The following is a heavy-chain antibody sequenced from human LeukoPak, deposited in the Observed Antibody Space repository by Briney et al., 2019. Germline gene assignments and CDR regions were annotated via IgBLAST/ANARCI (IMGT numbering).Heavy chain of an antibody. Sequence: SETLSLTCTVSGGSISSYYWSWIRQPPGKGLEWIGYIYYSGSTNYNPSLKSRVTISVDTSKNQFSLKLSSVTAADTAVYYCARDRRPRGGYFDYRGQGTLVTVSS. CDR2: IYYSGST. D-gene: IGHD3-16*01. CDR1: GGSISSYY. CDR3: ARDRRPRGGYFDY. J-gene: IGHJ4*02. V-gene: IGHV4-59*01.